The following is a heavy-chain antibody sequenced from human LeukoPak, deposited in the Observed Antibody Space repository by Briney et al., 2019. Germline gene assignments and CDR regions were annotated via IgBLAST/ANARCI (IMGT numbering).Heavy chain of an antibody. CDR2: ISYDGSNK. CDR1: GFTFSSYA. CDR3: ARDLAYCGGDCYSMGPDY. J-gene: IGHJ4*02. D-gene: IGHD2-21*02. Sequence: PGGSLRLSCAASGFTFSSYAMHWVRQAPGKGLEWVAVISYDGSNKYYADSVKGRFTISRDNSKNTLYLQMNSLRAEDTAVYYCARDLAYCGGDCYSMGPDYWGQGTLVTVSS. V-gene: IGHV3-30-3*01.